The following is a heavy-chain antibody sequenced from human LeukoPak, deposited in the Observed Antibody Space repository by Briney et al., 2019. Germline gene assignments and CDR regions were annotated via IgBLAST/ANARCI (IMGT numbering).Heavy chain of an antibody. CDR2: FDPEDGET. CDR3: ATSELNYYDSSGYYL. Sequence: ASVKVSCKVSGYTLTELSMHWVRQAPGKGLEWMGGFDPEDGETIYAQKFQGRVTMTEDTSTDTAYMELSSLRSEDTAVYYCATSELNYYDSSGYYLWGQGTLVTVSS. D-gene: IGHD3-22*01. V-gene: IGHV1-24*01. J-gene: IGHJ4*02. CDR1: GYTLTELS.